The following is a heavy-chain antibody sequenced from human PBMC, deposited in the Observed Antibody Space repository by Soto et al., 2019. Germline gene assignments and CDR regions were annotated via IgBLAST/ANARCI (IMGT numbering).Heavy chain of an antibody. J-gene: IGHJ3*02. Sequence: ASVKVSCKASGYTFTSYGISWVRQAPGQGLEWMGWISAYNGNTNYAQKLQGRVTMTTDTSTSTAYMELRSLRSDDTAVYYCERANYHDSTGSDAFDIWGQGTMVTVSS. CDR2: ISAYNGNT. CDR1: GYTFTSYG. D-gene: IGHD3-22*01. V-gene: IGHV1-18*01. CDR3: ERANYHDSTGSDAFDI.